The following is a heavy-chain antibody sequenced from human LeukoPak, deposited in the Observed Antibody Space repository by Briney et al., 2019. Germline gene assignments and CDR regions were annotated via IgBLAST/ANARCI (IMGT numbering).Heavy chain of an antibody. Sequence: GASVKVSCKASGYTFTSYGISWVRQAPGQGLEWMGWISAYNGNTNYAQKLQGRVTMTTDTSTSTAYMELRSLRSDDTAVYYCARVVFYYDSSGYSEFDYWGQGTLVTVSS. CDR3: ARVVFYYDSSGYSEFDY. D-gene: IGHD3-22*01. CDR2: ISAYNGNT. V-gene: IGHV1-18*01. J-gene: IGHJ4*02. CDR1: GYTFTSYG.